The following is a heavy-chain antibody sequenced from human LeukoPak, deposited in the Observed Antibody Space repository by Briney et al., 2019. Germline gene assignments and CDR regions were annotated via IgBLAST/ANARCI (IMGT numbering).Heavy chain of an antibody. Sequence: GGSLRLSCAGSGFTFSNSWRGCVRQAPGKGLEGVANVQHIGGETYYVDSVKGRFTISRDNAKNSVYLQMNSLGADDTAVYYCATYSILNAREFRYWGQGTLVTVTS. D-gene: IGHD4-11*01. V-gene: IGHV3-7*01. CDR2: VQHIGGET. J-gene: IGHJ1*01. CDR1: GFTFSNSW. CDR3: ATYSILNAREFRY.